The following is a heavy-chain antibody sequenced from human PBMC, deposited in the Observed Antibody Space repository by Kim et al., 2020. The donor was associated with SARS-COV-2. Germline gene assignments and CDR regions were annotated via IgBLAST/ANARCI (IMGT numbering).Heavy chain of an antibody. Sequence: SETLSLTCTVSGGSISSYYWSWIRQPPGKGLEWIGYIYYSGSTNYNSSLKSRVTISLYTSNNQFSLKLNSVTAADTAVYYCARSQGIWGSGSYYHQGWFDPWGQGTLVTVSS. CDR2: IYYSGST. CDR1: GGSISSYY. CDR3: ARSQGIWGSGSYYHQGWFDP. D-gene: IGHD3-10*01. V-gene: IGHV4-59*01. J-gene: IGHJ5*02.